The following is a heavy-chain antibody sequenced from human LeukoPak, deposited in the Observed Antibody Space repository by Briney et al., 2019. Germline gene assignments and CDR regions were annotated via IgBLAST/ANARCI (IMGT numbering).Heavy chain of an antibody. CDR2: ISYDGSNE. CDR3: AKAWFQHYYYYGVDV. Sequence: GRSLRLSCAASGFTFSNYGMHWVRQAPGKGLEWVAFISYDGSNEYYADSVKGRFTISRDNSKSTLYLQMNSLRAEDTAVYYCAKAWFQHYYYYGVDVWGQGTTVTVSS. V-gene: IGHV3-30*18. J-gene: IGHJ6*02. D-gene: IGHD3-22*01. CDR1: GFTFSNYG.